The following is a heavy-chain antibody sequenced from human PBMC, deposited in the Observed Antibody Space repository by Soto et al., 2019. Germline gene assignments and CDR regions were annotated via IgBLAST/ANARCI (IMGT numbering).Heavy chain of an antibody. J-gene: IGHJ4*02. CDR3: ARDPIRGGVPYFFDF. CDR1: GYTFTDYF. CDR2: VNPDTGVA. D-gene: IGHD3-16*01. Sequence: VASVKVSCKASGYTFTDYFVHWVRLAPGQGLEWMGWVNPDTGVATFPQKFQGRVTVTRDASINTDYMELTHLTSEDTGIYYCARDPIRGGVPYFFDFWGRGTQVTVS. V-gene: IGHV1-2*02.